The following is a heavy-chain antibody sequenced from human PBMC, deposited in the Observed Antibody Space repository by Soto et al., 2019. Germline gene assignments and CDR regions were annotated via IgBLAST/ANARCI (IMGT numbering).Heavy chain of an antibody. CDR3: ALVFGVVDDY. V-gene: IGHV1-69*02. J-gene: IGHJ4*02. CDR1: GGTFSSYT. CDR2: IIPILGIA. Sequence: SVTVSCKASGGTFSSYTISWVRQAPGQGLEWMGRIIPILGIANYAQKFQGRVTITADKSTSTAHMELSSLRSEDTAVYYCALVFGVVDDYWGQGTLVTVSS. D-gene: IGHD3-3*01.